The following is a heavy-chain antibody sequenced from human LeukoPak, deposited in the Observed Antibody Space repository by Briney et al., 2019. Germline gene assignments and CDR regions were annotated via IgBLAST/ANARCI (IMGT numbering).Heavy chain of an antibody. V-gene: IGHV5-51*01. J-gene: IGHJ4*02. CDR3: VRYYDISDPQGPRGNFFDY. D-gene: IGHD3-22*01. CDR1: GYSFTSYW. CDR2: IYPGDSDT. Sequence: GESLQISCKGSGYSFTSYWSGWVRQMPGEGLEWMGIIYPGDSDTRYSPSFQGQITISADKSINTAYLQWNSLAASDTAMYFCVRYYDISDPQGPRGNFFDYWGQGALVTVSS.